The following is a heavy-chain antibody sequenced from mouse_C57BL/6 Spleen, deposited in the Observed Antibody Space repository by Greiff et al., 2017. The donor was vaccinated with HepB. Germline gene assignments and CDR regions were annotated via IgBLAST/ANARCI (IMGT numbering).Heavy chain of an antibody. CDR1: GYTFTSYW. CDR2: IDPSDSYT. Sequence: QVQLQQSGAELVMPGASVKLSCKASGYTFTSYWMHWVKQRPGQGLEWIGEIDPSDSYTNYNQKFKGKSTLTVDKSSSTAYMQLSSLTSEDSAVYYCARGGYSYFDYWGQGTTLTVSS. J-gene: IGHJ2*01. CDR3: ARGGYSYFDY. D-gene: IGHD2-3*01. V-gene: IGHV1-69*01.